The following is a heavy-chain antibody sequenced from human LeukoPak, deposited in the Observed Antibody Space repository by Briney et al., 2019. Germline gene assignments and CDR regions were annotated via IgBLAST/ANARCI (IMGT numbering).Heavy chain of an antibody. V-gene: IGHV4-39*01. CDR2: IYYSGST. CDR1: GGSISSSSYY. D-gene: IGHD6-13*01. J-gene: IGHJ4*02. Sequence: SETLSLTCTVSGGSISSSSYYWGWIRQPPGKGLEWIGSIYYSGSTYYNPSLKSRVTISVDTSKNQFSLKLSSVTAADTAVYYCARHGSRRVEYSSSWYRPRRFDYWGQGTLVTVSS. CDR3: ARHGSRRVEYSSSWYRPRRFDY.